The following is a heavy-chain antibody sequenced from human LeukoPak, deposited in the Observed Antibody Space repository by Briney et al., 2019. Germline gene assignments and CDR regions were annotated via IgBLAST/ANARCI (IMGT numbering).Heavy chain of an antibody. CDR1: GFTFDDYA. D-gene: IGHD3-10*01. V-gene: IGHV3-9*03. J-gene: IGHJ4*02. CDR2: ISWNSGSI. Sequence: GRSLRLSCAASGFTFDDYAMHWVRQAPGKGLEWVSGISWNSGSIGYADSVKGRFTIPRDNAKNSLYLQMNSLRAEDMALYYCAKDMRNYYGSGSLDYWGQGTLVTVSS. CDR3: AKDMRNYYGSGSLDY.